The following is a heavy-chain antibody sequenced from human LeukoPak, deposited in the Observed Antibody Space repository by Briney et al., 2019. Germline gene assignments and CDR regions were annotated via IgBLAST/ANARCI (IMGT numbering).Heavy chain of an antibody. CDR3: ARDSPARGDPPPH. V-gene: IGHV1-8*01. Sequence: GASVKVSCKASGYTFTSYDINWVRQATGQGLKWMGWMNPNSGNTGYAQKFQDRVTMTRNTSISTAYMELSSLRSEDTAVYYCARDSPARGDPPPHWGQGTLVTVSS. J-gene: IGHJ1*01. D-gene: IGHD3-10*01. CDR1: GYTFTSYD. CDR2: MNPNSGNT.